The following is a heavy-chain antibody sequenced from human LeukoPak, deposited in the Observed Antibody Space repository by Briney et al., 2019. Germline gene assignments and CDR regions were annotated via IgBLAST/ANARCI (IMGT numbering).Heavy chain of an antibody. J-gene: IGHJ6*02. D-gene: IGHD6-13*01. V-gene: IGHV3-33*01. CDR2: IWYDGSNK. CDR3: ARPYYSSSWNYYGMDV. Sequence: GSLRLSCAASGFTFSSYGMHWVRQAPGKGLEWVAVIWYDGSNKYYADSVKGRFTISRDNSKNTLYLQMNSLRAEDTAVYYCARPYYSSSWNYYGMDVWGQGTTVTVSS. CDR1: GFTFSSYG.